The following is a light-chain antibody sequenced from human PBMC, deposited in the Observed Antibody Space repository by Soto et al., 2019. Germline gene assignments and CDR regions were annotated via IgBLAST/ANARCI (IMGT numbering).Light chain of an antibody. Sequence: QSVLTQPPSASGSPGRSVTISCTGTSSDVGGCKFVSWYQQYPGKAPKLIIYEVSKRPSGVPDRFSGSKSGNTASLTVSGLRAEDEADYYCSSCAGSNNPYVFGTGTKVTVL. J-gene: IGLJ1*01. V-gene: IGLV2-8*01. CDR2: EVS. CDR1: SSDVGGCKF. CDR3: SSCAGSNNPYV.